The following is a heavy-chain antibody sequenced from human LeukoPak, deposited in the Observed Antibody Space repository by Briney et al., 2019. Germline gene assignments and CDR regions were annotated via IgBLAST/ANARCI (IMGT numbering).Heavy chain of an antibody. D-gene: IGHD6-19*01. Sequence: GESLKISCKGSGYSFTSYWISWVRQMPGKGLEWMGRIDPSGSYTNYSPSFQGHVTISADKSISTAYLQWSSLEASDTAMYYCAMARSRVAGLRYFHHWGQGTLVTVSS. V-gene: IGHV5-10-1*01. CDR3: AMARSRVAGLRYFHH. CDR2: IDPSGSYT. J-gene: IGHJ1*01. CDR1: GYSFTSYW.